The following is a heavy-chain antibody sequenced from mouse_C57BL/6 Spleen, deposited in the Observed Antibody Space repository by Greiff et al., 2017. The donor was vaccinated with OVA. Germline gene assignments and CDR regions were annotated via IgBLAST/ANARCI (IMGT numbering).Heavy chain of an antibody. CDR3: TRTPYYGSSDYAMDY. V-gene: IGHV1-15*01. Sequence: VQLQQSGAELVRPGASVTLSCKASGYTFTDYEMHWVKQTPVHGLEWIGAIDPETGGTAYNQKFKGKAILTADKSSSTAYMELRSLTSEDSAVYYCTRTPYYGSSDYAMDYWGQGTSVTVSS. D-gene: IGHD1-1*01. CDR2: IDPETGGT. J-gene: IGHJ4*01. CDR1: GYTFTDYE.